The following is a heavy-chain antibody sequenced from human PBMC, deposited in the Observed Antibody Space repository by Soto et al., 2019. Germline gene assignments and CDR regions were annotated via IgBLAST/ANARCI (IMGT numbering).Heavy chain of an antibody. CDR1: GYPVTAYY. D-gene: IGHD3-3*01. Sequence: QLHLVQSGAVVKKPGASVTVSCSASGYPVTAYYMHWVRQAPGRGLEWMGGIKPATGAPKYTQTLQGRCILTRGTSRRTVLRELRSLPSVPRAGFFPGRGGGVGVDGSAVVDMWGQGTLVTVSS. CDR2: IKPATGAP. V-gene: IGHV1-2*02. J-gene: IGHJ3*02. CDR3: GRGGGVGVDGSAVVDM.